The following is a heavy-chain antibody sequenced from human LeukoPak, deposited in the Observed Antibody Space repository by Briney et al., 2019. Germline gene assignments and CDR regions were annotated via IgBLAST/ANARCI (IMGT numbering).Heavy chain of an antibody. J-gene: IGHJ4*02. D-gene: IGHD2-15*01. CDR2: IYRGDT. Sequence: PGGSLRLSCAVSGFTSGYNYMSWVRQAPGKGLEWVSVIYRGDTYYADSVKGRFTISRDDSKNTVFLHMNRLRADDTAVYFCASYYCSSGSCYFDTWGQGTLVAVSS. V-gene: IGHV3-53*01. CDR3: ASYYCSSGSCYFDT. CDR1: GFTSGYNY.